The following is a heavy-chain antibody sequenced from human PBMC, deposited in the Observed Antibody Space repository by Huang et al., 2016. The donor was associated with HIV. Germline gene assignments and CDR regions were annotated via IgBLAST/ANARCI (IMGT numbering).Heavy chain of an antibody. CDR2: ISYDGSNK. D-gene: IGHD6-13*01. CDR1: GSTFSSFG. V-gene: IGHV3-30*18. J-gene: IGHJ5*02. CDR3: AKGASGSWSFDP. Sequence: QVQLVESGGGVVQPGRSLRLSCVASGSTFSSFGMHWVRQAPGKGLEWVAVISYDGSNKYYGDSVKGRFTISRDNSKNTLYLQMNSLRTEDTAVYYCAKGASGSWSFDPWGRGTLVTVSS.